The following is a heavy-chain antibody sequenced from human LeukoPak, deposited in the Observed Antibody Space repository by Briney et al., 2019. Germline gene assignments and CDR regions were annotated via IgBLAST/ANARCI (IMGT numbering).Heavy chain of an antibody. D-gene: IGHD3-3*01. V-gene: IGHV3-74*01. CDR3: ARADFWSGYYGY. CDR1: GFTFTSNW. CDR2: INSDGTST. J-gene: IGHJ4*02. Sequence: GGSLRLSCVASGFTFTSNWMHWVRQVPGKGLVWVSRINSDGTSTSYADSVKGRFTISRDNAKNTLYLQMNSLRAEDTAVYYCARADFWSGYYGYWGQGTLVTVSS.